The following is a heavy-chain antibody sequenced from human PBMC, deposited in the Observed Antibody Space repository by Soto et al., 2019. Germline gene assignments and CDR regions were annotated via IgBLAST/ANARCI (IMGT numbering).Heavy chain of an antibody. J-gene: IGHJ6*02. D-gene: IGHD2-15*01. V-gene: IGHV3-30-3*01. CDR1: GITFSNSG. CDR3: ARDGFLGYCSRGNCSFGMDV. Sequence: GGSLRLSCAASGITFSNSGLHWVRQAPGKGLVWVAVISHDGSYKYHADSVKGRFTISRDNSKNTLYLEMNSLRAEDTSVYYCARDGFLGYCSRGNCSFGMDVWGQGTTVTVSS. CDR2: ISHDGSYK.